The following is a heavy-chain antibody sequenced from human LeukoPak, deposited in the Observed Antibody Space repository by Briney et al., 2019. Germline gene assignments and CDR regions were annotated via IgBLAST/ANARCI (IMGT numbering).Heavy chain of an antibody. CDR1: GFTFSSYS. D-gene: IGHD2-15*01. V-gene: IGHV3-21*01. CDR3: ARAPLDCSGGSCYLEVGFDY. CDR2: ISSSSSYI. J-gene: IGHJ4*02. Sequence: GGSLRLSCAASGFTFSSYSMNWVRQAPGKGLEWVSSISSSSSYIYYADSVKGRFTISRDNAKNSLYLQMNSLRAEDTAVYYCARAPLDCSGGSCYLEVGFDYWGQGTLVTVSS.